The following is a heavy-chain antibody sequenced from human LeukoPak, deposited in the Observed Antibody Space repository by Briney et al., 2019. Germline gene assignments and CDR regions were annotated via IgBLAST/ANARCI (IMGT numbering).Heavy chain of an antibody. D-gene: IGHD5-18*01. CDR2: ISGSGGST. CDR3: AKKRGYSYGYADY. Sequence: HTGGSLRLSCAASGFTFDDYAIHWVRQAPGKGLEWVSGISGSGGSTNYADSVKGRFSISRDNSKNTLYLQMNSLRAEDTAVYYCAKKRGYSYGYADYWGQGTLVTVSS. J-gene: IGHJ4*02. V-gene: IGHV3-23*01. CDR1: GFTFDDYA.